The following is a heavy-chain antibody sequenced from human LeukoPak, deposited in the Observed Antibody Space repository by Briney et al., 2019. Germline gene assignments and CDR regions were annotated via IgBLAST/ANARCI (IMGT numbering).Heavy chain of an antibody. J-gene: IGHJ4*02. Sequence: SVKVSCKASGYTFTGYYIHWVRQAPGQGLEWMGWINPTHGGTNFAQKFQGRVTMTRDTSITTAYMELSRLTSDDTAMYYCAIVTTADGYWGQGTPLTVSS. CDR3: AIVTTADGY. CDR1: GYTFTGYY. D-gene: IGHD4-17*01. V-gene: IGHV1-2*02. CDR2: INPTHGGT.